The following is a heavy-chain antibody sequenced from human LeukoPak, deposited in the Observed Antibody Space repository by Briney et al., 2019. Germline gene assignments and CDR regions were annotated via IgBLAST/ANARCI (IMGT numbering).Heavy chain of an antibody. Sequence: GGSLRLSCAASGFTFSSYAMHWVRQAPGKGLEWVAVISYDGSNKYYADSVKGRFTISRDNSKNTLYLQMNSLRAEDTAVYYCARGGGGRRDFDYWGQGTLVTVSS. J-gene: IGHJ4*02. CDR3: ARGGGGRRDFDY. CDR2: ISYDGSNK. D-gene: IGHD1-26*01. CDR1: GFTFSSYA. V-gene: IGHV3-30-3*01.